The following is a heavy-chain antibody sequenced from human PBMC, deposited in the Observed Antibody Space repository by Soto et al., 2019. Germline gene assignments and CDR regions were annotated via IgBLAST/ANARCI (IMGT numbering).Heavy chain of an antibody. CDR1: GFTFSTHW. J-gene: IGHJ4*02. V-gene: IGHV3-74*01. CDR3: VGHAPHDSTVAGDY. D-gene: IGHD3-22*01. CDR2: INGDGSQT. Sequence: VQLVESGGGLVQPGGSLRLSCAASGFTFSTHWMHWLRQVPEKGLVWVSRINGDGSQTTYADSVRGRLTISRDNAKNTLYLQMNNLRVEATAVYYCVGHAPHDSTVAGDYCGQGTLVTVSS.